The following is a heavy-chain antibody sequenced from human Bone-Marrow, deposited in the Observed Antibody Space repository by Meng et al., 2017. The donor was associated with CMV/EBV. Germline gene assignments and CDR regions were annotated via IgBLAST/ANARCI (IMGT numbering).Heavy chain of an antibody. D-gene: IGHD3-3*01. CDR1: GFTFSTYT. Sequence: GESLKISCAASGFTFSTYTMSWVRRAPGKGLEWVSRIRGSDGIASYADSVKGRFTISRDISQNTLYLQRNSLRAEDTGVYYCAKGAIFGVTAPDYWGQGTLVTVSS. J-gene: IGHJ4*02. CDR3: AKGAIFGVTAPDY. V-gene: IGHV3-23*01. CDR2: IRGSDGIA.